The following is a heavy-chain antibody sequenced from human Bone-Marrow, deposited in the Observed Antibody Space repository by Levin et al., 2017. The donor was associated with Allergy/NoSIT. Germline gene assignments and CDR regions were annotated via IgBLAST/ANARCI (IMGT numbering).Heavy chain of an antibody. V-gene: IGHV3-73*01. D-gene: IGHD6-19*01. CDR2: IRSKADNYAP. Sequence: GGSLRLSCAASGFTFSDSAMHWVRQASGKGLEWVARIRSKADNYAPEYAASVEGKFTISRDDSKNTAYLQMNSLKTEDTAVYYCVSGRSGWTEYFQHWGQGTLVTVSS. CDR3: VSGRSGWTEYFQH. CDR1: GFTFSDSA. J-gene: IGHJ1*01.